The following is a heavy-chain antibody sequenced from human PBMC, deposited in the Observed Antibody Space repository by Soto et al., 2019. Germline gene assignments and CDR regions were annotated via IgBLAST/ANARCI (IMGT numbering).Heavy chain of an antibody. Sequence: QPGGSLRLSCAASGFTFSSYAMSWVRQAPGKGLEWVSAISGSGGSTYYADSVKGRFTISRDNSKNTLYLQMNSLRAEDTAVYYCAKDPGEVVGVHLGWFGESPYYYYGMDVWGQGTTVTVSS. CDR2: ISGSGGST. CDR3: AKDPGEVVGVHLGWFGESPYYYYGMDV. CDR1: GFTFSSYA. V-gene: IGHV3-23*01. D-gene: IGHD3-10*01. J-gene: IGHJ6*02.